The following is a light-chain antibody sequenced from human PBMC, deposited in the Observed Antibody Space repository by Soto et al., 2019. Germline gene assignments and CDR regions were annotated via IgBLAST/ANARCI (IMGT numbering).Light chain of an antibody. J-gene: IGLJ2*01. V-gene: IGLV1-51*01. Sequence: QSMLTQPPSVSAAPGQKVTISCSGSSSNIGNNYVSWYQQLPGTAPKLLIYDNNKRPSGIPDRFSGSKSGTSATLGITGLQTGDEADYYCGTWDSSLSCVVFGGGTKLTVL. CDR3: GTWDSSLSCVV. CDR1: SSNIGNNY. CDR2: DNN.